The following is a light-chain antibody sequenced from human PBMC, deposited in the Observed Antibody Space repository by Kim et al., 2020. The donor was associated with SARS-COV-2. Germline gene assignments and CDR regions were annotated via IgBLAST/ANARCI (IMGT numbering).Light chain of an antibody. V-gene: IGLV3-9*01. CDR3: QVWDTDSSTYV. Sequence: ALGHTARITCGGNNVGSENVDWYQQKPGQAPVLVVYRYNDRPSGIPERFSGSNSGNTATLAISRAQAGDEADYYCQVWDTDSSTYVFGTGTKVTVL. CDR2: RYN. J-gene: IGLJ1*01. CDR1: NVGSEN.